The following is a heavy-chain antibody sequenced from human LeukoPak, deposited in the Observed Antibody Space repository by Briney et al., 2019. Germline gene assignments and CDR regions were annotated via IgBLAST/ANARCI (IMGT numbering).Heavy chain of an antibody. Sequence: EASVKVSCKASGYTFTSYDINWVRQAPGQGLEWMGRINPNSGGTNYAQKFQGRVTMTRDTSISTAYMELSRLRSDDTAVYYCARDRHSSADYWGQGTLVTVSS. CDR3: ARDRHSSADY. V-gene: IGHV1-2*06. CDR1: GYTFTSYD. D-gene: IGHD6-25*01. CDR2: INPNSGGT. J-gene: IGHJ4*02.